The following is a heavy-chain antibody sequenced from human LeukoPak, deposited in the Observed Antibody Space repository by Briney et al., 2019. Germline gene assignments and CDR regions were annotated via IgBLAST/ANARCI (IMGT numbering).Heavy chain of an antibody. CDR1: GGTFSSYA. CDR3: ATAGRNGMDV. J-gene: IGHJ6*03. Sequence: ASVKVSCKASGGTFSSYAISWVRQAPGQGLEWMGWMNPNSGNTGYAQKFQGRVTITRNTSISTAYMELSSLRSEDTAVYYCATAGRNGMDVWGKGTTVTVSS. V-gene: IGHV1-8*03. D-gene: IGHD1-14*01. CDR2: MNPNSGNT.